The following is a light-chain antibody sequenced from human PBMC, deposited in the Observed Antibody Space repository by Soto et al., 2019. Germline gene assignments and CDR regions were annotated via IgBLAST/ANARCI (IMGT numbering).Light chain of an antibody. CDR3: QQYGSSPIT. Sequence: EIVLTQSPGTLSLSPGEIATLSFSASQSVSSIYLAWYQQKPGQAPSLLIYATSSRATGIPDRFSGSGSGTDFSLTISRLEPEDFAVYYCQQYGSSPITFGQGTRL. J-gene: IGKJ5*01. CDR2: ATS. CDR1: QSVSSIY. V-gene: IGKV3-20*01.